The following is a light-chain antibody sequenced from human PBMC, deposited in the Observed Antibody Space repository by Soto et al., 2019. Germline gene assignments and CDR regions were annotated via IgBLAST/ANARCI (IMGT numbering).Light chain of an antibody. Sequence: QSVLTQPASVSGSPGQAITISCTGTRSDIGAYNFVSRYQQHPGEVPKLILYDVNVRPSGVSNRFSGSKSGNTDSLTISGLQAEDEADYYCTSWTTSTTMIFGGGTKVTVL. V-gene: IGLV2-14*03. CDR3: TSWTTSTTMI. J-gene: IGLJ2*01. CDR1: RSDIGAYNF. CDR2: DVN.